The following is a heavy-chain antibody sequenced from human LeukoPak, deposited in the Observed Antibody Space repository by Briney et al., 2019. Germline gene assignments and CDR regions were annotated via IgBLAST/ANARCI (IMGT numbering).Heavy chain of an antibody. J-gene: IGHJ4*02. CDR1: GGSISSYY. D-gene: IGHD3-10*01. CDR3: ARDRVSGYGSGSYYNSGGGD. V-gene: IGHV4-4*07. Sequence: SETLSLTCTVSGGSISSYYWSWIRQPAGKGLEWIGSIYYSGSTYYNPSLKSRVTISVDTSKNQFSLKLSSVTAADTAVYYCARDRVSGYGSGSYYNSGGGDWGQGTLVTVSS. CDR2: IYYSGST.